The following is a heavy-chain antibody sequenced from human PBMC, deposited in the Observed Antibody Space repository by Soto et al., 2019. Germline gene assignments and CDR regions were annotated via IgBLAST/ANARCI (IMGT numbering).Heavy chain of an antibody. D-gene: IGHD3-16*01. CDR1: GFTFSSYA. CDR2: ISYDGSNK. Sequence: QVQLVESGGGVVQPGRSLRLSCAASGFTFSSYAMHWVRQAPGKGLEWVAVISYDGSNKYYADSVKGRFTISRDNSKNXLYLQMNSLRAEDTAVYYCARAAPYDYVWGSTTDYWGQGTLVTVSS. CDR3: ARAAPYDYVWGSTTDY. V-gene: IGHV3-30-3*01. J-gene: IGHJ4*02.